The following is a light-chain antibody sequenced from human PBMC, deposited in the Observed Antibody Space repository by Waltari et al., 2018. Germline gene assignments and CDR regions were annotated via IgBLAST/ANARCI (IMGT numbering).Light chain of an antibody. J-gene: IGKJ1*01. CDR2: GAS. V-gene: IGKV3-20*01. Sequence: SRRARQSVSKYLACDQQKPGQAPRLLIYGASSRATGIPDRFSGRGSGTDFSLTISRLGPEDFAVYYCQQYVSLPATFGQGTKVEIE. CDR3: QQYVSLPAT. CDR1: QSVSKY.